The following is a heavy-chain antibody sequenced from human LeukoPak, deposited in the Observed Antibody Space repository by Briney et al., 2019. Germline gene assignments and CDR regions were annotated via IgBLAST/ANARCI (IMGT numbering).Heavy chain of an antibody. CDR2: ISAYNGNT. D-gene: IGHD6-13*01. Sequence: ASVKVSCKASGYTFTSYGISWVRQAPGQGLEWMGWISAYNGNTNYAQKLQGRVTMTTDTSTRTAYMELSRLRSDDTAVYYCARVEQQLAPFDYWGQGTLVTVSS. CDR3: ARVEQQLAPFDY. CDR1: GYTFTSYG. V-gene: IGHV1-18*01. J-gene: IGHJ4*02.